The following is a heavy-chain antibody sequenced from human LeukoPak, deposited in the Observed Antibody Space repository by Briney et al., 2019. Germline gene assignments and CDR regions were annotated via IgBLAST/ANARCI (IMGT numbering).Heavy chain of an antibody. CDR2: ISGDSSNT. V-gene: IGHV1-18*01. CDR3: ARATGTWGHDGFDI. D-gene: IGHD3-16*01. CDR1: GYNFMSHG. J-gene: IGHJ3*02. Sequence: ASVKVSCKAYGYNFMSHGISWVRQSPGQGLEWMGWISGDSSNTNYAQRLQGRVTMTTDTSPTTAYMELRSLRSDDTAVYYCARATGTWGHDGFDIWGQGTMVTVSS.